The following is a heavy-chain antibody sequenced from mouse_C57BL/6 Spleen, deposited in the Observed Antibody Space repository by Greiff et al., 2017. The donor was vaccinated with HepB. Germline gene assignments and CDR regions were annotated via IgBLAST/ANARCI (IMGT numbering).Heavy chain of an antibody. CDR3: ARSRAYYSNGENWFAY. V-gene: IGHV1-80*01. Sequence: QVQLQQSGAELVKPGASVKISCKASGYAFSSYWMNWVKQRPGKGLEWIGQIYPGDGDTNYNGKFKGKATLTADKSSSTAYMQLSSLTSEDSAVYFCARSRAYYSNGENWFAYWGQGTLVTVSA. J-gene: IGHJ3*01. CDR2: IYPGDGDT. D-gene: IGHD2-5*01. CDR1: GYAFSSYW.